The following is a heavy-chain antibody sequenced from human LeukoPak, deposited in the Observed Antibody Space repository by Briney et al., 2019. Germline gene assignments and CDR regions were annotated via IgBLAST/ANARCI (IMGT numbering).Heavy chain of an antibody. D-gene: IGHD6-19*01. CDR3: ASAVADFYYFDY. V-gene: IGHV3-23*01. Sequence: GGSLRLSCAASGFIFSSYSMSWVRQAPGKGLEWVSVITGSGGNTYYADSVKGRFTISRDNSKNTLYLQMNSLRAEDTAVYYCASAVADFYYFDYWGQGTLVTVSS. J-gene: IGHJ4*02. CDR1: GFIFSSYS. CDR2: ITGSGGNT.